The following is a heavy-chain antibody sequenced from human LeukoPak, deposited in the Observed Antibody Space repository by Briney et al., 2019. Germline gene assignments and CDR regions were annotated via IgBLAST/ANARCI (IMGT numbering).Heavy chain of an antibody. Sequence: PSETLSLTCAVSGGSISSSSYYWGWIRQPPGKGLEWIGSIYYSGSTYYNPSLKSRVTISVDASKNQFSLKLSSVTAADTAVYYCARTTVTIVSWFDPWGQGTLVTVSS. CDR2: IYYSGST. CDR1: GGSISSSSYY. CDR3: ARTTVTIVSWFDP. J-gene: IGHJ5*02. V-gene: IGHV4-39*07. D-gene: IGHD4-17*01.